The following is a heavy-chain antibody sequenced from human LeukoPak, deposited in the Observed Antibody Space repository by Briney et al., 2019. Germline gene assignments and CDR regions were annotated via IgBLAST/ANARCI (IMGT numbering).Heavy chain of an antibody. CDR3: ARVRSAVVVPAATDY. V-gene: IGHV3-21*01. CDR2: ISSSSSYI. D-gene: IGHD2-2*01. CDR1: GFTFSSYS. J-gene: IGHJ4*02. Sequence: GGSLRLSCAASGFTFSSYSMNWVRQAPGKGLEWVSSISSSSSYIYYADSVKGRFTISRDNAKNSLYLQMNSLRAEDTAVYYCARVRSAVVVPAATDYWGRGTLVSVCS.